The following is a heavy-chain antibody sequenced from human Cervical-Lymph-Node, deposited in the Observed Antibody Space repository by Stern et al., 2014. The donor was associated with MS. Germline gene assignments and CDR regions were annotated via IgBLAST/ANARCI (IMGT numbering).Heavy chain of an antibody. CDR2: INPNSGGT. V-gene: IGHV1-2*02. Sequence: QVQLVQSGAEVRKPGASVRVSCKTSGYTFNDFYIHWVRQAPGQGLEWMGWINPNSGGTSLAQNFRRRVTLTRDTSISTAYMEVNRLTSDDTAMYFCARVPHISMIEVPFQYWGQGTLVTVSS. CDR3: ARVPHISMIEVPFQY. J-gene: IGHJ1*01. D-gene: IGHD3-22*01. CDR1: GYTFNDFY.